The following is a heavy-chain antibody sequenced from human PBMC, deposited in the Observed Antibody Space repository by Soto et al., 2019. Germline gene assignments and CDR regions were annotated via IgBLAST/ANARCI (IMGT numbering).Heavy chain of an antibody. CDR1: GGSISSYY. CDR3: ARGDIVATISDYYDSSGYYYDY. D-gene: IGHD3-22*01. V-gene: IGHV4-59*01. CDR2: IYYSGST. J-gene: IGHJ4*02. Sequence: SETLSLTCTVSGGSISSYYWSWIRQPPGKGLERIGYIYYSGSTNYNPSLKSRVTISVDTSKNQFSLKLSSVTAADTAVYYCARGDIVATISDYYDSSGYYYDYWGQGTLVTVSS.